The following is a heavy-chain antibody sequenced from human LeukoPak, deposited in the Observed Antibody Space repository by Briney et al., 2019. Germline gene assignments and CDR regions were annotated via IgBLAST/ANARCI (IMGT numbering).Heavy chain of an antibody. J-gene: IGHJ4*02. Sequence: PGGSLKLSCAASGFTFSGSAMHWVRQASGKGLEWVGRIRSKANSYATAYAASVKGRFTISRDDSKNTAYLQMNSLKTEDTAVYYCTRGPYGDYESDYWAREPWSPSPQ. V-gene: IGHV3-73*01. CDR1: GFTFSGSA. CDR3: TRGPYGDYESDY. D-gene: IGHD4-17*01. CDR2: IRSKANSYAT.